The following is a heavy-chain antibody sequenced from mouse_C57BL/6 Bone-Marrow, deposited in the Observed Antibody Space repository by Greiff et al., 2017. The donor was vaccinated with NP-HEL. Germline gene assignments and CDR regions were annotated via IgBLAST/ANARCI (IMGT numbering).Heavy chain of an antibody. CDR2: ISYSGST. CDR1: GYSITSDY. V-gene: IGHV3-8*01. CDR3: ARATVVASDWYFDV. Sequence: EVKLLESGPGLAKPSQTLSLTCSVTGYSITSDYWNWIRKFPGNKLEYIGYISYSGSTYANPSLKSRISITRDTSKNQYYLQLNSVTPEDTATYYCARATVVASDWYFDVWGTGTTVTVSS. D-gene: IGHD1-1*01. J-gene: IGHJ1*03.